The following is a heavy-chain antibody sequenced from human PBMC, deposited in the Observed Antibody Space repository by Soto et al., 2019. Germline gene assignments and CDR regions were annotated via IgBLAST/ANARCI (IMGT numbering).Heavy chain of an antibody. CDR1: GASMTSYH. CDR2: VYYNGAT. D-gene: IGHD4-17*01. J-gene: IGHJ5*01. V-gene: IGHV4-59*01. Sequence: QVQLQVSGPGLLRPSETLSLTCRVSGASMTSYHWTWIRQSPGKGLEWIGNVYYNGATTYNPSLRSRVAISIDTSEKQFSLKLNSLTAAVSATYFCARAGQTVSFFDFWAQGALVAISS. CDR3: ARAGQTVSFFDF.